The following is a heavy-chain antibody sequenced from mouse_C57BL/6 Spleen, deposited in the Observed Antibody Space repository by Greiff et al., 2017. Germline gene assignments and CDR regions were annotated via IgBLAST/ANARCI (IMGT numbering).Heavy chain of an antibody. CDR3: AKGGYYLAWFAY. J-gene: IGHJ3*01. Sequence: EVQLVESGGGLVKPGGSLKLSCAASGFTFSDYGMHWVRQAPEKGLEWVAYISSGSSTIYYADTVKGRFTISRDNAKNTLFLQMTSLRSEDTAMYYCAKGGYYLAWFAYWGQGTLVTVSA. CDR1: GFTFSDYG. D-gene: IGHD2-3*01. V-gene: IGHV5-17*01. CDR2: ISSGSSTI.